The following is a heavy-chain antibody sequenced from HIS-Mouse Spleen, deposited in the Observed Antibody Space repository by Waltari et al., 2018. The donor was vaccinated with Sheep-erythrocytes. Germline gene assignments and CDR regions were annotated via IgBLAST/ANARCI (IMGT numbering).Heavy chain of an antibody. CDR3: ARLYYYDSSGYYFDY. D-gene: IGHD3-22*01. V-gene: IGHV4-39*01. CDR2: IDYSGST. Sequence: QLQLQESGPGLVKPSETLSLTCTVSGGSISSSSYYWGWIRQPPGEGLEWIGSIDYSGSTYYHPSLKSRVTIAVDTSKNQFSLKLSSVTAADTAVYYCARLYYYDSSGYYFDYWGQGTLVTVSS. J-gene: IGHJ4*02. CDR1: GGSISSSSYY.